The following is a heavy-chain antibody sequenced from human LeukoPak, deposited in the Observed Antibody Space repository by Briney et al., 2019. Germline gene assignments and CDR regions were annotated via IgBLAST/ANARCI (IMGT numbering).Heavy chain of an antibody. J-gene: IGHJ5*02. Sequence: GGSLRLSCAASGFAFSSYSKNWVRQAPGKGLEWVSSISADSSYIYYADSVKGRFTISRDNAKNSLYLQMNSLRAEDTAVYYCAREEMGGTTRSGALTWGQGTLVTVSS. CDR2: ISADSSYI. V-gene: IGHV3-21*01. D-gene: IGHD1-14*01. CDR3: AREEMGGTTRSGALT. CDR1: GFAFSSYS.